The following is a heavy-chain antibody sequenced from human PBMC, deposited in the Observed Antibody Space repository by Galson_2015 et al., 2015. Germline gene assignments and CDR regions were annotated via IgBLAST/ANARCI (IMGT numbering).Heavy chain of an antibody. CDR1: GFTFSGYS. D-gene: IGHD3-22*01. J-gene: IGHJ5*02. CDR2: ISSSSSYI. V-gene: IGHV3-21*01. CDR3: ARDPKSAYYYDSSGYYTGDNWFDP. Sequence: SLRLSCAASGFTFSGYSMNWVRQAPGKGLEWVSSISSSSSYIYYADSVKGRFTISRDNAKNSLYLQMNSLRAEDTAVYYCARDPKSAYYYDSSGYYTGDNWFDPWGQGTLVTVSS.